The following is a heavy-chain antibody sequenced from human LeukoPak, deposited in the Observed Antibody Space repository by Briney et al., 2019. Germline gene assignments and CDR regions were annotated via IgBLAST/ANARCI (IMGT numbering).Heavy chain of an antibody. J-gene: IGHJ4*02. CDR3: ARSYSSNWYRFGYGH. CDR1: GGSISSYY. D-gene: IGHD6-13*01. CDR2: IYYSGST. Sequence: PPETLSLTCTLSGGSISSYYWSWIRPPPRKGVEWVGYIYYSGSTNYIPSLKSRVTISVATSKNQFSLKLSSVTAADTAVYYCARSYSSNWYRFGYGHWGQGTLVTVSP. V-gene: IGHV4-59*08.